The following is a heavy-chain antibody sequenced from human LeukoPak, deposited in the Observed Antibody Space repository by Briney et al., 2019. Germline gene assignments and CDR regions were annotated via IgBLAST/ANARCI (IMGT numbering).Heavy chain of an antibody. Sequence: SETLSLTCAVFGGSFSDYYWSWTRQSPGKGLEWIGEINHSGSTNYNPSLKSRVTISVDTSKNQFSLKLSSVTAADTAVYYCASSYYDFWSGFDYWGQGTLVTVSS. CDR2: INHSGST. V-gene: IGHV4-34*01. CDR3: ASSYYDFWSGFDY. J-gene: IGHJ4*02. CDR1: GGSFSDYY. D-gene: IGHD3-3*01.